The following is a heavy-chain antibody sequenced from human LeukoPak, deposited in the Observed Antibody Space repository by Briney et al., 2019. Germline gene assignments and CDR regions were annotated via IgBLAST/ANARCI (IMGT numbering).Heavy chain of an antibody. CDR1: GYTFTGYY. CDR3: ARRAGILGDYVWGSYRVDYFDY. J-gene: IGHJ4*02. CDR2: INPNSGGT. V-gene: IGHV1-2*02. D-gene: IGHD3-16*02. Sequence: ASVKVSCKASGYTFTGYYMHWVRQAPGQGLEWMGWINPNSGGTNYAQKFQGRVTMTRDTSISTAYMELSRLRSDDTAVYYCARRAGILGDYVWGSYRVDYFDYWGQGTLVTVSS.